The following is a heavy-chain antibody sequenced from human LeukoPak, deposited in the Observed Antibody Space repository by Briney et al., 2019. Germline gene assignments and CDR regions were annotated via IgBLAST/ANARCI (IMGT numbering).Heavy chain of an antibody. D-gene: IGHD3-22*01. Sequence: SETLSLTCTVSGDSISSSIYYWVWIRQTPGKGLEWIGSIYFSGYTYYNPSLESRVTISVDTSKNQFSLKLSSVTAADTAVYYCARDLSNYYESSGSFDYWGQGTLVTVSS. CDR1: GDSISSSIYY. CDR2: IYFSGYT. J-gene: IGHJ4*02. V-gene: IGHV4-39*07. CDR3: ARDLSNYYESSGSFDY.